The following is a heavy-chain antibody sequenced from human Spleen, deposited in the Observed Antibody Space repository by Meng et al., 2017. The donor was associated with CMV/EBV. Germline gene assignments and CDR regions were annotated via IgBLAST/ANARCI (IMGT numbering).Heavy chain of an antibody. J-gene: IGHJ4*02. V-gene: IGHV3-20*04. CDR1: GFTVSSNY. Sequence: GGSLRLSCAASGFTVSSNYMSWVRQAPGKGLEWVSAINWNGNRTGYADSVKGRFTISRDNAKNSLYLQMNSLRVDDTALYCCATRYYHGSGSFEADYWGRGTLVTVSS. D-gene: IGHD3-10*01. CDR2: INWNGNRT. CDR3: ATRYYHGSGSFEADY.